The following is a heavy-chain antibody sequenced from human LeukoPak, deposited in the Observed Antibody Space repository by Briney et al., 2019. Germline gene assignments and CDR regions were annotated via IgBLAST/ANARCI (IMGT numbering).Heavy chain of an antibody. CDR3: ARGDAYNYDYFDY. CDR2: IWYDGSNK. V-gene: IGHV3-33*01. Sequence: SGRSLRLSCAASGFTFSSYGMHWARQAPDKGLEWVAVIWYDGSNKHYADSVKGRFTISRDISKNTLYLQMNSLRAEDTAVYYCARGDAYNYDYFDYWGQGTLATVSS. D-gene: IGHD5-24*01. J-gene: IGHJ4*02. CDR1: GFTFSSYG.